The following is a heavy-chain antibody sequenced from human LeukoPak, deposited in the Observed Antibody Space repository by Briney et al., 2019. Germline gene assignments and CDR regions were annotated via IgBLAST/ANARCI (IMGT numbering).Heavy chain of an antibody. CDR1: GFTFSSYA. CDR3: AKDRPGARRYCSSTSCLYGMDV. J-gene: IGHJ6*02. V-gene: IGHV3-23*01. Sequence: GSLRLSCAASGFTFSSYAMSWVRQAPGKGLEWVSAISGSGGSTYYADSVKGRFTISRDNSKNTLYLQMNSLRAEDTAVYYCAKDRPGARRYCSSTSCLYGMDVWGQGTTVTVSS. CDR2: ISGSGGST. D-gene: IGHD2-2*01.